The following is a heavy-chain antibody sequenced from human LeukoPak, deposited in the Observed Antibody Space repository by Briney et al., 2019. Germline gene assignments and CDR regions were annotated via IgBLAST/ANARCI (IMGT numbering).Heavy chain of an antibody. J-gene: IGHJ4*02. V-gene: IGHV4-59*01. CDR1: GGSISSYY. Sequence: SETLSLTCSVSGGSISSYYWSWIRQPPGKGLEWIGYIYYSGSTNYNPSLKSRVTISVDTSKNQFSLKLSSVTAAHTAVYYCARYVPQRYYDILTGSYYFDYWGQGTLVTVSS. CDR2: IYYSGST. CDR3: ARYVPQRYYDILTGSYYFDY. D-gene: IGHD3-9*01.